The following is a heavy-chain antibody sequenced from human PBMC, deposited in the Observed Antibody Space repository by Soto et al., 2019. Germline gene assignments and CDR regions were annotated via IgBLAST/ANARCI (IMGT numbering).Heavy chain of an antibody. CDR2: IWYDGSNK. Sequence: PGGSLRLSCAASGFTFSSYGMHWVRQAPGKGLEWVAVIWYDGSNKYYADSVKGRFTISRDNSKNTLYLQMNSLRAEDTAVYYCASSGWYYYYGMDVWGPGTTVTVSS. D-gene: IGHD6-19*01. CDR3: ASSGWYYYYGMDV. J-gene: IGHJ6*02. V-gene: IGHV3-33*01. CDR1: GFTFSSYG.